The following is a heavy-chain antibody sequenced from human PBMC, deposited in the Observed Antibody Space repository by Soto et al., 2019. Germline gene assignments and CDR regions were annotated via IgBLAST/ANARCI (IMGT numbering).Heavy chain of an antibody. CDR3: AKGSIEYSASVDY. V-gene: IGHV3-23*01. CDR1: GFSFNSYA. CDR2: ISGSGGSS. D-gene: IGHD5-12*01. Sequence: EVQLLESGGGLIQPGGSLRLSCSASGFSFNSYAMMWVRQAPGTGLEWVSVISGSGGSSYFADSAKGRFTISRDNSKNMLYLEMNSLRAEDTARYFCAKGSIEYSASVDYWGQGTLVIVSS. J-gene: IGHJ4*02.